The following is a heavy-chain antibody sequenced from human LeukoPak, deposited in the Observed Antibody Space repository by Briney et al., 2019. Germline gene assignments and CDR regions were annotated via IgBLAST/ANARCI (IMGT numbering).Heavy chain of an antibody. CDR1: GGSFSGYY. V-gene: IGHV4-34*01. D-gene: IGHD6-13*01. J-gene: IGHJ4*02. CDR2: INYSGST. Sequence: SETLSLTCAVYGGSFSGYYWSWIRQPPGKGLEWVGEINYSGSTNYNPSLKSRVTISVETSKDQLSLKARSVTAADTAVYYCASLTTGYSSGWYKIWGQGTLVTVSS. CDR3: ASLTTGYSSGWYKI.